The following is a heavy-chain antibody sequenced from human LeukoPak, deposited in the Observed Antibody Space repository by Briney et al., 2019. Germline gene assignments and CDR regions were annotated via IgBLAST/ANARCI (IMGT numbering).Heavy chain of an antibody. CDR1: GITLSNYG. CDR3: AKRGVVIRVILVGFHKEAYYFDS. Sequence: GGSLRLSCVVSGITLSNYGMSCVRQAPGKGLEWVAGISDSGGRTNYADSVKGPFTISRDSPKNTLYLKMNSLIAEDTAVYFCAKRGVVIRVILVGFHKEAYYFDSWGQGALVTVSS. CDR2: ISDSGGRT. D-gene: IGHD3-22*01. V-gene: IGHV3-23*01. J-gene: IGHJ4*02.